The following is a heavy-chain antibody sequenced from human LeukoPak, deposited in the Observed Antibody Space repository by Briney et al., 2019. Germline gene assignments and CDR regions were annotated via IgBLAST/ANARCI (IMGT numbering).Heavy chain of an antibody. CDR3: ARDSSGWYGYNWFDP. Sequence: GGSLRLSCAASGFTFSSYSMNWVRQAPGKGLEWVSYISSSSSTIYYADSVKGRFTISRDNAKNSLHLQMNSLRAEDTVVYYCARDSSGWYGYNWFDPWGQGTLVTVSS. V-gene: IGHV3-48*01. CDR1: GFTFSSYS. J-gene: IGHJ5*02. CDR2: ISSSSSTI. D-gene: IGHD6-19*01.